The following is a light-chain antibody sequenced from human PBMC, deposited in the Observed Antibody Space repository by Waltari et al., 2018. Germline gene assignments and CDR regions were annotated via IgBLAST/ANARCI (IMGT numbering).Light chain of an antibody. Sequence: EIVMMQSPGTLFASPGERVILSCRASQSVGSNLAWYQQKPGQAPRLLIYGASTRATDIPGTFSGSGSGTGFTLTISSLQSEDFARYDGQQYYNWPRTFGQGTKVEIK. V-gene: IGKV3-15*01. CDR3: QQYYNWPRT. J-gene: IGKJ1*01. CDR1: QSVGSN. CDR2: GAS.